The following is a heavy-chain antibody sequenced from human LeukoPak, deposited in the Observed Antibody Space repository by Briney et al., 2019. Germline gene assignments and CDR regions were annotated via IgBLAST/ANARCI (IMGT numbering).Heavy chain of an antibody. V-gene: IGHV3-64*01. D-gene: IGHD5-24*01. Sequence: GGSLRLSCAASEFTFSSYGMHWVRQAPGKGLEYVSSISANGGNTYYANSVKGRFTISRDNSKNTLFLQMGRLRAEDTAVYYCARGTNYCPDYWGQGTLVTVSS. J-gene: IGHJ4*02. CDR2: ISANGGNT. CDR3: ARGTNYCPDY. CDR1: EFTFSSYG.